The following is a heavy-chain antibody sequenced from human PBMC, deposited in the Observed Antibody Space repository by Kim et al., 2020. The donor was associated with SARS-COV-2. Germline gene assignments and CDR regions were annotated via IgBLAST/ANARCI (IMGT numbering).Heavy chain of an antibody. CDR2: GT. D-gene: IGHD3-10*01. J-gene: IGHJ6*02. Sequence: GTTYAQNFQDRVTMTRDTSISTAYMELSRLRSDDTAVYYCAKGSNCGMDVWGQGTTVTVSS. CDR3: AKGSNCGMDV. V-gene: IGHV1-2*02.